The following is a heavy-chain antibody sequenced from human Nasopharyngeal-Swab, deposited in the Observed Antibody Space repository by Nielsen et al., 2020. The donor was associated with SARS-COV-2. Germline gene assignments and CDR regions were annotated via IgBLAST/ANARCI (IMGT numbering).Heavy chain of an antibody. J-gene: IGHJ4*02. CDR2: ITTGGDTT. CDR3: AAGLHGYSGCHDFGY. V-gene: IGHV3-23*01. Sequence: GGARRLCWAGSGWNFSTYAMSWVRQTTGKGLEWVSAITTGGDTTYYADSVKGRFTISRDNSKNTLYLQMNSLRAEDTAVYYCAAGLHGYSGCHDFGYWGQGTLVTVSS. D-gene: IGHD5-12*01. CDR1: GWNFSTYA.